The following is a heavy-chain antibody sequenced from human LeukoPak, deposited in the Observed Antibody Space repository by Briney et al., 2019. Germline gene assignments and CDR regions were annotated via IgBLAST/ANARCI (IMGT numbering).Heavy chain of an antibody. V-gene: IGHV3-74*01. Sequence: PGGSLRLSRAASGFTFTKFWMHWVRQAPGRGLVWVSRVKGDGISTLYADSVKGRFTISRDNAKNTLYLQINSLRADDTALYYCATGPYAAFEMWGQGTMVTVSS. J-gene: IGHJ3*02. CDR2: VKGDGIST. CDR1: GFTFTKFW. D-gene: IGHD2-2*01. CDR3: ATGPYAAFEM.